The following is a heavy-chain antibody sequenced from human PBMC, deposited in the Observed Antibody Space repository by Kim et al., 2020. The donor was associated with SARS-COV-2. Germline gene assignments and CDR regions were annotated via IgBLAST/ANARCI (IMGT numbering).Heavy chain of an antibody. CDR1: GYSFTSYW. CDR2: IYPGDSDT. D-gene: IGHD6-13*01. Sequence: GESLKISCKGSGYSFTSYWIGWVRQMPGKGLEWMGIIYPGDSDTRYSPSFQGQVTISADKSISTAYLQWSSLKASDTAMYYCARHKPGIAAAGGGFAYWGQGTLVTVSS. J-gene: IGHJ4*02. CDR3: ARHKPGIAAAGGGFAY. V-gene: IGHV5-51*01.